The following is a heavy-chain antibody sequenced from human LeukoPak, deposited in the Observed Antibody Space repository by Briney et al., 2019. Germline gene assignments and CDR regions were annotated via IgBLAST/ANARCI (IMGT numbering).Heavy chain of an antibody. CDR1: GFTFSSYW. D-gene: IGHD2-2*01. Sequence: GGSLRLSCAASGFTFSSYWMHWVRQAPGKGLVWVSRINSDGSSTSYADPVKGRFTISRDNAKNTLYLQMNSLRAEDTAVYYCAKVYDNQLLFNWFDPWGQGTLVTVSS. CDR2: INSDGSST. CDR3: AKVYDNQLLFNWFDP. V-gene: IGHV3-74*01. J-gene: IGHJ5*02.